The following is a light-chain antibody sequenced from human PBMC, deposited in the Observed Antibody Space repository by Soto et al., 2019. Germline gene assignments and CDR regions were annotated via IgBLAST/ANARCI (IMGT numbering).Light chain of an antibody. J-gene: IGKJ5*01. Sequence: EIVMTQSPATVSVSAGERANLXXRTSQSVSSNLAWYQQKPGQAPRLXIYGASARALGIPARFSGSGSGTEFSFTVTSLQSEDFAVYYCQQYDQWPITFGQGTRLEIK. CDR2: GAS. CDR3: QQYDQWPIT. CDR1: QSVSSN. V-gene: IGKV3-15*01.